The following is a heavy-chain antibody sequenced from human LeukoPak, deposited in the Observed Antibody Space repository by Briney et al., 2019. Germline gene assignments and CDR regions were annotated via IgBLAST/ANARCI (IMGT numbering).Heavy chain of an antibody. J-gene: IGHJ3*02. Sequence: GGSLRLSCAASGFTFSSYGMHWVRQAPGKGLEWVAVISYDGSNKYYADSVKGRFTISRDNSKNTLYLQMNSLRAEDTAVYYCARIIAVAGTRGAFDIWGQGTMVTVSS. CDR1: GFTFSSYG. V-gene: IGHV3-30*03. CDR3: ARIIAVAGTRGAFDI. CDR2: ISYDGSNK. D-gene: IGHD6-19*01.